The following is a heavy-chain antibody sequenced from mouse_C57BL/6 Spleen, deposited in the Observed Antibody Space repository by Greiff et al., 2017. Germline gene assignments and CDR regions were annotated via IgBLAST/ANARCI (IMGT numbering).Heavy chain of an antibody. CDR3: ARSTTVVAPYYFDY. V-gene: IGHV1-80*01. Sequence: VKLVESGAELVKPGASVKISCKASGYAFSSYWMNWVKQRPGKGLEWIGQIYPGDGDTNYNGKFKGKATLTADKSSSTAYMQLSSLTSEDSAVYFCARSTTVVAPYYFDYWGQGTTLTVSS. J-gene: IGHJ2*01. CDR1: GYAFSSYW. D-gene: IGHD1-1*01. CDR2: IYPGDGDT.